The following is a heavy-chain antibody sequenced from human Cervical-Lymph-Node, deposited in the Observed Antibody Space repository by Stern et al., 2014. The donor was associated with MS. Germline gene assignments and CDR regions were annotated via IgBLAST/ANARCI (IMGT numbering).Heavy chain of an antibody. CDR3: AHRGVYGSTSCYTCGYFQH. D-gene: IGHD2-2*02. V-gene: IGHV2-5*02. J-gene: IGHJ1*01. Sequence: QITLKESGPTLVKPTQTLTLTCTFSGFSLSTSGVGVGWIRQPPGKALEWLALISWDDVQRYSPSLKSRLTITKDTSKKQVEHTMTNMDPVDTTTYYCAHRGVYGSTSCYTCGYFQHWGQGTLVTVSS. CDR2: ISWDDVQ. CDR1: GFSLSTSGVG.